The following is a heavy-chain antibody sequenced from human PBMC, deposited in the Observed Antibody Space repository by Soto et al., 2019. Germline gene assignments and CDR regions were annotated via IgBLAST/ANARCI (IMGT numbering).Heavy chain of an antibody. V-gene: IGHV3-23*01. CDR3: AKVLVGATLRTFDY. D-gene: IGHD1-26*01. CDR2: ISGGGGGT. J-gene: IGHJ4*02. Sequence: GGSLRLSCAASGLTFSSFAMSWVRQAPGKGLEWVSGISGGGGGTYYADSVKGRFAISRDNSKNTLYLQMSSLRAEDSAVYYCAKVLVGATLRTFDYWGQGTLVTVSS. CDR1: GLTFSSFA.